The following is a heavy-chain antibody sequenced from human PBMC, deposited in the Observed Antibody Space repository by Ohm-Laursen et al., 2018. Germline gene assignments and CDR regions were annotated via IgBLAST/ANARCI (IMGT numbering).Heavy chain of an antibody. Sequence: SLRLSCTASGFTFSNAWMSWVRQAPGKGLEWVGRIKSKTDGGTTDYAAPVKGRFTISRDDSKNTLYLQMNSLKTEDTAVYYCTTLIAVAGTGGYWGQGTLVTVSS. CDR1: GFTFSNAW. D-gene: IGHD6-19*01. V-gene: IGHV3-15*01. J-gene: IGHJ4*02. CDR3: TTLIAVAGTGGY. CDR2: IKSKTDGGTT.